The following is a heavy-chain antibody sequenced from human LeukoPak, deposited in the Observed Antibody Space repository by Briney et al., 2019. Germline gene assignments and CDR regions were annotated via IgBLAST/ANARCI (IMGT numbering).Heavy chain of an antibody. J-gene: IGHJ4*02. CDR2: IYNSGST. Sequence: PSETLSLTCTVSDGSISGFYWSWIRQPPGKGLEWIGYIYNSGSTKYNPSLKSRVTMSIDTSKNQFSLKLSSVTAADTAVYYCARDFSAAGAFDYWGQGTLVTVSS. CDR1: DGSISGFY. V-gene: IGHV4-59*01. D-gene: IGHD6-13*01. CDR3: ARDFSAAGAFDY.